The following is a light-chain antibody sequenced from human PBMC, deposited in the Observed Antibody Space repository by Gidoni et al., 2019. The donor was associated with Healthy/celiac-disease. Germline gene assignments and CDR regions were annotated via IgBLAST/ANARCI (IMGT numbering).Light chain of an antibody. CDR3: SSYTSSSTVV. J-gene: IGLJ2*01. Sequence: QSALTQPASVSGSPGQSITISCTVPSSDVGGYNNVSWYQQHPGKAPKLMIYEVSNRPSGVSNRFSGSKSGNTASLTISGLQAEDEADYYCSSYTSSSTVVFGGGTKLTVL. V-gene: IGLV2-14*01. CDR2: EVS. CDR1: SSDVGGYNN.